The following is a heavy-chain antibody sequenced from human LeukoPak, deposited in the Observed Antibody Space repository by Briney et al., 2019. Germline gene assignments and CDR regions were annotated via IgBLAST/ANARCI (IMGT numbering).Heavy chain of an antibody. CDR1: GDIFTSNY. D-gene: IGHD2-21*02. CDR2: INPSGGST. J-gene: IGHJ3*02. V-gene: IGHV1-46*01. CDR3: ARGLIASCGGDCSRGAFDI. Sequence: ASVKVSSKASGDIFTSNYMHWVRQAPGQGLEWMGIINPSGGSTSYAQKFQGRVTMTRDTSTSTVYMELSSLRSEDTAVYYCARGLIASCGGDCSRGAFDIWGQGTMVTVSS.